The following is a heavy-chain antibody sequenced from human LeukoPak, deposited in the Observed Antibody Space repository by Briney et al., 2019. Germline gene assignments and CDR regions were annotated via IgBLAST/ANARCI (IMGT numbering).Heavy chain of an antibody. D-gene: IGHD3-22*01. CDR2: ISGSGGST. J-gene: IGHJ4*02. CDR3: AKSGGYYDTSGYPFDY. V-gene: IGHV3-23*01. Sequence: GGSLRLSCAVSGFTFSTYAMSWVRQAPGRGLEWVSGISGSGGSTYYADSVKGRFTISRDNSKNTLYLQMNSLRVEDTAVYYCAKSGGYYDTSGYPFDYWGQGTLVTVSS. CDR1: GFTFSTYA.